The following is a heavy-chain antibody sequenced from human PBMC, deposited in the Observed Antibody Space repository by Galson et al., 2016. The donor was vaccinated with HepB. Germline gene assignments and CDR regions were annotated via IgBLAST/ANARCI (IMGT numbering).Heavy chain of an antibody. CDR2: ISKSSNYK. CDR1: GGSPSGLH. V-gene: IGHV3-21*06. D-gene: IGHD6-19*01. Sequence: ETLSLTCVVYGGSPSGLHCSWIRQPPGKGLEWVSSISKSSNYKYYAASVRGRFTISRDNANDSLFLQMKSLRAEDTAVYYCAGAVDSGWYYFESWGQGTLVTVSS. J-gene: IGHJ4*02. CDR3: AGAVDSGWYYFES.